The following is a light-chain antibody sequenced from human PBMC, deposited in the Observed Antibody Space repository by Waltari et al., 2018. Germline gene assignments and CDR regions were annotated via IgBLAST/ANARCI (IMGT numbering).Light chain of an antibody. CDR2: IDGVGGH. CDR1: SEHSAYA. Sequence: QLAVTQSPSASASLGASVKLTCTLSSEHSAYAIAWHQHQPEQGPRCLMKIDGVGGHTKGDGIPYRFSGFRSGAARYLTISSLQYEDEAAYYCQTWDPDTVVFGGGTKLTV. V-gene: IGLV4-69*01. J-gene: IGLJ2*01. CDR3: QTWDPDTVV.